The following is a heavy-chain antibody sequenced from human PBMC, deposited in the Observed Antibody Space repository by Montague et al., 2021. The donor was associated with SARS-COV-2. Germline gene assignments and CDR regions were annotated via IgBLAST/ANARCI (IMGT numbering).Heavy chain of an antibody. Sequence: SETLSLTCSVSGGSINNYYWGWVRQSPGKGLEWIGYIYYSGSVTTSHNTSLKSRVSISVDTSENQFSLKLTSVTAADTAVYYCARRGGGEVFARFMYWYFDVWSRGSLVTVSS. CDR3: ARRGGGEVFARFMYWYFDV. V-gene: IGHV4-59*13. J-gene: IGHJ2*01. CDR1: GGSINNYY. CDR2: IYYSGSVTT. D-gene: IGHD2-21*01.